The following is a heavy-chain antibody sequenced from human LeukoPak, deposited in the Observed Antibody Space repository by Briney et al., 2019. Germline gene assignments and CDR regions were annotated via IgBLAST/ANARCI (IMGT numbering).Heavy chain of an antibody. V-gene: IGHV3-30-3*01. CDR1: GFTFSSYA. Sequence: GGSLRLSCAASGFTFSSYAMHWVRQAPGKGLEWVAVISYDGSNKYYADSVKGRFTISRDNSKNTLYLQMNSLRAEDTAVYYCARAAITIFGVVIRPDYYYGMDVWGQGTTVTVSS. CDR2: ISYDGSNK. D-gene: IGHD3-3*01. J-gene: IGHJ6*02. CDR3: ARAAITIFGVVIRPDYYYGMDV.